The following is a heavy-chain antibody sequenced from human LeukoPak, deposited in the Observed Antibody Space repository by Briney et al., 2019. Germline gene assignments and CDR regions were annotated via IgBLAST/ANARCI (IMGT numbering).Heavy chain of an antibody. Sequence: SETLSLTCTVSGGSISSYYWSWIRQPPGKGLEWIGYIYYGGSTNYNPSLKSRVTISVDTSKNQFSLKLSSVTAADTAVYYCARAGGREYSGSYPNWFDPWGQGTLVTVSS. CDR1: GGSISSYY. V-gene: IGHV4-59*01. CDR3: ARAGGREYSGSYPNWFDP. D-gene: IGHD1-26*01. CDR2: IYYGGST. J-gene: IGHJ5*02.